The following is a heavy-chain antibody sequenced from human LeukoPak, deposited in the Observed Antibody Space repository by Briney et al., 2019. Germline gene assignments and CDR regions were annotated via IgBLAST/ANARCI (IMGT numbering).Heavy chain of an antibody. J-gene: IGHJ4*02. CDR2: INPYSGGT. Sequence: ASVKVSCKASGYSFTGYYMHWVRQAPGQGLEWMGWINPYSGGTNYAQKFQGRVTMTRDTSISTAHMELSRLRSDDTAVYYCVRDRTKYCSSTSCPLDYWGQGTLVTVSS. V-gene: IGHV1-2*02. CDR3: VRDRTKYCSSTSCPLDY. CDR1: GYSFTGYY. D-gene: IGHD2-2*01.